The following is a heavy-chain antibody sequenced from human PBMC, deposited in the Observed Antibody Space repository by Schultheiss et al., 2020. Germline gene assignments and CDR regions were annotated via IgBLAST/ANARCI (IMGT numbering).Heavy chain of an antibody. V-gene: IGHV3-7*01. CDR2: IKQDGSEK. J-gene: IGHJ4*02. CDR1: GFTFSSYW. Sequence: GESLKISCAASGFTFSSYWMSWVRQAPGKGLEWVANIKQDGSEKYYVDSVKGRFTISRDNAKNSLYLQMNSLRAEDTAVYYCAREGPWGYYFDYWGQGTLVTVSS. D-gene: IGHD3-16*01. CDR3: AREGPWGYYFDY.